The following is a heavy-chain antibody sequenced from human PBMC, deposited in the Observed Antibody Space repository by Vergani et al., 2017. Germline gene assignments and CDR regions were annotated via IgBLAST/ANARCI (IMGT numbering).Heavy chain of an antibody. CDR1: GFFFSDYY. V-gene: IGHV3-11*04. J-gene: IGHJ4*02. CDR3: AKNYLDFSCPASPYYFDH. CDR2: IASSDTTV. D-gene: IGHD1-1*01. Sequence: QVQLVESGGGLVKPGGSLRLSCTASGFFFSDYYMSWLRQAPGKGLEWISYIASSDTTVYYADSVKGRFTISRDNAKNSLYLEMNSLRAEDTAVYYCAKNYLDFSCPASPYYFDHWGQGTQVTVSS.